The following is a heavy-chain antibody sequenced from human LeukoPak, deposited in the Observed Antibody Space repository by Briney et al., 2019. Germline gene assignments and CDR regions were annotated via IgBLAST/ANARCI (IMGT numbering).Heavy chain of an antibody. D-gene: IGHD6-19*01. Sequence: SETLSLTCAVFGGSFSGYYWNWIRQPPGKGLEWIGQINHSRNTNYNPSLKSRVTISVDTSKKQFSLKLSSVTAADTAVYYCAREAVAAHFDYWGQGTLVTVSS. CDR2: INHSRNT. V-gene: IGHV4-34*01. CDR3: AREAVAAHFDY. J-gene: IGHJ4*02. CDR1: GGSFSGYY.